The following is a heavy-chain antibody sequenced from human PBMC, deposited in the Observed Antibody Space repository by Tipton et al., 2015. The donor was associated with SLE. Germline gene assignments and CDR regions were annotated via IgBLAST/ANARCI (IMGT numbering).Heavy chain of an antibody. J-gene: IGHJ4*02. CDR3: ASSLLWFGAPSYFDY. CDR1: GFTFSSYA. Sequence: SLRLSCAASGFTFSSYAMHWVRQAPGKGLEWVAVKSYDGSNKYYADSVKGRFAISRDNSKNTLYLQMNSLRAEDTAVYYCASSLLWFGAPSYFDYWGQGTLVTVSS. D-gene: IGHD3-10*01. V-gene: IGHV3-30*09. CDR2: KSYDGSNK.